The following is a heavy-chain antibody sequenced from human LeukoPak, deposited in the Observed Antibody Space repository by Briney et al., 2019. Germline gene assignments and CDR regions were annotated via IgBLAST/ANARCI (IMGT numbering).Heavy chain of an antibody. D-gene: IGHD1-14*01. V-gene: IGHV3-30-3*02. CDR3: AKLYKALDY. CDR2: ISYDGSNK. J-gene: IGHJ4*02. CDR1: GFTFSSYA. Sequence: GGSLRLSCAASGFTFSSYAMHWVRQAPGKGLEWVAVISYDGSNKYYADSVKGRFTISRDNSKNTLYLQMNSLRAEDTAVYYCAKLYKALDYWGQGTLVTVSS.